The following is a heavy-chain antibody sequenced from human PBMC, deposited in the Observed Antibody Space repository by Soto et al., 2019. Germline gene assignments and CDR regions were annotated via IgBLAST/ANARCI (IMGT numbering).Heavy chain of an antibody. D-gene: IGHD3-10*01. CDR3: ARDSDPRLGRAVLRDDFEL. CDR1: RCSMSNFG. CDR2: LSYDGNND. Sequence: GGSLRLCWAASRCSMSNFGMHWVRQAPGKGLEWVTFLSYDGNNDYYADSVKGRFTMSRDNSRDMVFLQMDSLRPEDTAVYYCARDSDPRLGRAVLRDDFELWGQGTLVTVSS. V-gene: IGHV3-30-3*01. J-gene: IGHJ4*02.